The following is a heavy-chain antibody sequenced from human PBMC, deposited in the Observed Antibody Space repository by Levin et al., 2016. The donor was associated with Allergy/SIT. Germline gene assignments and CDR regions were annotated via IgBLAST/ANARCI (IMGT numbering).Heavy chain of an antibody. CDR3: ASRSDDSENYYYYMDV. Sequence: GESLKISCKGSGYSFTSYWISWVRQMPGKGLEWMGRIDPSDSYTNYSPSFQGHVTISADKSISTAYLQWSSLKASDTAMYYCASRSDDSENYYYYMDVWGKGTTVTVSS. J-gene: IGHJ6*03. D-gene: IGHD3-22*01. CDR1: GYSFTSYW. V-gene: IGHV5-10-1*01. CDR2: IDPSDSYT.